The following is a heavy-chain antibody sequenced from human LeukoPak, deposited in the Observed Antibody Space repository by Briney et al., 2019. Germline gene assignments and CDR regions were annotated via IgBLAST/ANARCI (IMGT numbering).Heavy chain of an antibody. J-gene: IGHJ6*02. V-gene: IGHV4-31*03. Sequence: TLSLTCTVSGGSISSGGYYWSWLRQHPGKGLEWIGYIFYSGGTFYNPSLKSRVTISIDTSKDQFSLKLCSVTAADTGVYYCAGAEAPATPPPYGMDVWGQGTTVTVSS. D-gene: IGHD4/OR15-4a*01. CDR1: GGSISSGGYY. CDR3: AGAEAPATPPPYGMDV. CDR2: IFYSGGT.